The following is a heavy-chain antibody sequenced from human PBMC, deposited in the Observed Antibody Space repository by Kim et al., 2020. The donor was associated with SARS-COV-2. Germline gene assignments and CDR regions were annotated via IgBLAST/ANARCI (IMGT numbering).Heavy chain of an antibody. CDR2: IIPIFGTA. J-gene: IGHJ4*02. D-gene: IGHD2-2*01. V-gene: IGHV1-69*13. CDR1: GGTFSSYA. CDR3: ARSDCSSTSCYGSGNY. Sequence: SVKVSCKASGGTFSSYAISWVRQAPGQGLEWMGGIIPIFGTANYAQTFQGRVTITADESTSTAYMELSSLRSEDTAVYYCARSDCSSTSCYGSGNYWGQGTLVTVSS.